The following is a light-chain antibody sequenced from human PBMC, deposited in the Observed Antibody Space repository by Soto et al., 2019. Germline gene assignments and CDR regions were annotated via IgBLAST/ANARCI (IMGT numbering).Light chain of an antibody. Sequence: EIVMTQAPATLAVAPVGRATLSCRASQSVSSNLAWYQQKPGQGPRLLIYGASTRATDIPGRFSGSGSGTDFTLTISSLQSEDFATHYCQQYGKFGQGTKVDIK. CDR1: QSVSSN. J-gene: IGKJ1*01. CDR2: GAS. V-gene: IGKV3-15*01. CDR3: QQYGK.